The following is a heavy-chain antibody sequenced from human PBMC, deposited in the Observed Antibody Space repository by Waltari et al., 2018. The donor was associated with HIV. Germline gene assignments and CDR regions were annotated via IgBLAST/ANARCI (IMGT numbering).Heavy chain of an antibody. J-gene: IGHJ4*02. CDR3: ARELWYSSSWTMGY. CDR2: IWYDGSNK. D-gene: IGHD6-13*01. Sequence: QVQLVESGGGVAQPGRSLRLSCAASGFTFSSYGMHWVRQAPGKGLEWVAVIWYDGSNKYYADSVKGRFTISRDNSKNTLYLQMNSLRAEDTAVYYCARELWYSSSWTMGYWGQGTLVTVSS. CDR1: GFTFSSYG. V-gene: IGHV3-33*01.